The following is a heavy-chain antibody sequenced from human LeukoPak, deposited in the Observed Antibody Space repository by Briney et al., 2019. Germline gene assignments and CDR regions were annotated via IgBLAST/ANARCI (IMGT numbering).Heavy chain of an antibody. D-gene: IGHD1-26*01. Sequence: SETLSLTCTVSGGSISGDYWSRIRQPAGKGLEWIGRINTSGNSNYNPSLKSRVTMSVDTSKNQFSLKLSSVTAADTAVYYCARGWGYMDVWGKGTTVTVSS. CDR2: INTSGNS. CDR3: ARGWGYMDV. CDR1: GGSISGDY. V-gene: IGHV4-4*07. J-gene: IGHJ6*03.